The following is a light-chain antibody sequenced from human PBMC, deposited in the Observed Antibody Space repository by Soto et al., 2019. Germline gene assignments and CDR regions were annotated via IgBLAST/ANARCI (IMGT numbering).Light chain of an antibody. CDR3: SSYTTSSTRV. Sequence: QSALTQPASVSGSPGQSITISCTGTSSDIGVYNYVSWYQQHPGKAPKLVICEVSNRPSGVSNRFSGSKSGNTASLTISGLQAEDEADYYCSSYTTSSTRVFGTGTKLTVL. CDR2: EVS. V-gene: IGLV2-14*01. CDR1: SSDIGVYNY. J-gene: IGLJ1*01.